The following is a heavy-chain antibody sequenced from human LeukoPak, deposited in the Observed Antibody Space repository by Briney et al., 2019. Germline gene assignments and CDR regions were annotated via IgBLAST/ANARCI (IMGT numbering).Heavy chain of an antibody. CDR2: ISSSGNTI. CDR3: ARGPSIAARYDAFDI. J-gene: IGHJ3*02. D-gene: IGHD6-6*01. V-gene: IGHV3-48*04. CDR1: GFTFSSYG. Sequence: GGSLRLSCAASGFTFSSYGMSWVRQAPGKGLEWVSYISSSGNTISYADSVKGRFTISRDNAKNSLYLQVISLRAEDTAVYYCARGPSIAARYDAFDIWGQGTMVTVSS.